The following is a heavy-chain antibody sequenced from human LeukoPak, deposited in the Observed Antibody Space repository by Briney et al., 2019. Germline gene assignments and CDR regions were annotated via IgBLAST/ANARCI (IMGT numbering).Heavy chain of an antibody. J-gene: IGHJ5*02. V-gene: IGHV3-30*02. D-gene: IGHD2-2*01. CDR3: AKDLVGYQLSMHWFDP. CDR2: IRYDGSNK. CDR1: GFTFISYA. Sequence: AGGSLRLSCAASGFTFISYAMHWVRQAPGKGLEWVAFIRYDGSNKYYADSVKGRFTISRDNSKNTLYLQMNSLRAEDTAVYYCAKDLVGYQLSMHWFDPWRQGNLLPVSS.